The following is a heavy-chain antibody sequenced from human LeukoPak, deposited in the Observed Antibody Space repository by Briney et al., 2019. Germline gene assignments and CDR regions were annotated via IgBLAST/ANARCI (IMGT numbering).Heavy chain of an antibody. V-gene: IGHV3-48*01. Sequence: GGSLRLSCVASGFTCSDYSMNWVRQAPGKGLEWVSYISSSGFTLNYADSVKGRFTISRDNAKNSLYLQMNSLRAEDTAVYYCARDLRYYYDSSGYYWDDAFDIWGQGTMVTVSS. D-gene: IGHD3-22*01. CDR1: GFTCSDYS. CDR2: ISSSGFTL. J-gene: IGHJ3*02. CDR3: ARDLRYYYDSSGYYWDDAFDI.